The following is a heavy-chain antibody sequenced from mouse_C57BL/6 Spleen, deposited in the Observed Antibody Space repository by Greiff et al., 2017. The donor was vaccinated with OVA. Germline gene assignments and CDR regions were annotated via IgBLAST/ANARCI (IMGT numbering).Heavy chain of an antibody. CDR1: GYTFTSYW. CDR2: IDPSDSYT. D-gene: IGHD1-1*01. CDR3: ARRVYSTPYWYCDV. V-gene: IGHV1-69*01. J-gene: IGHJ1*03. Sequence: VQLQQPGAELVMPGASVKLSCKASGYTFTSYWMHWVKQRPGQGLEWIGEIDPSDSYTNYNQKFKGKSTLTVDKSSSTAYMQLSSLTSEDSAVYYCARRVYSTPYWYCDVWGTGTTVTVSS.